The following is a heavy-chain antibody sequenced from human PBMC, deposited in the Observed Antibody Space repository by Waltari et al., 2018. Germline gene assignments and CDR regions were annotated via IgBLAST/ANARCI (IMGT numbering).Heavy chain of an antibody. J-gene: IGHJ4*02. CDR2: ISISKNKT. Sequence: QVQLVQSGAEVKKPGASVKVSCKASGYTFTSYGISWVRQAPGQGLEWMGWISISKNKTYYTQELQGRVTMTTDTSTSTAYMELRSLGADDTAVYYCARDKRFDYWGQGTLVTVSS. CDR1: GYTFTSYG. V-gene: IGHV1-18*01. CDR3: ARDKRFDY.